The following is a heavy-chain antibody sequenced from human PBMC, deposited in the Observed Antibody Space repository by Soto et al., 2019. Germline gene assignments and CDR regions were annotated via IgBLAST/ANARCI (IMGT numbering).Heavy chain of an antibody. CDR1: GGSISSGDYY. D-gene: IGHD2-15*01. CDR2: IYYSGST. V-gene: IGHV4-30-4*01. J-gene: IGHJ1*01. CDR3: ARVNIVVVVAATHEYFQH. Sequence: QVQLQESGPGLVKPSQTLSLTCTVSGGSISSGDYYWSWIRQPPGKGLEWIGYIYYSGSTYYNPSLKGRVTISVDTSKNQFSLKLSSVTAADTAVYYCARVNIVVVVAATHEYFQHWGQGTLVTVSS.